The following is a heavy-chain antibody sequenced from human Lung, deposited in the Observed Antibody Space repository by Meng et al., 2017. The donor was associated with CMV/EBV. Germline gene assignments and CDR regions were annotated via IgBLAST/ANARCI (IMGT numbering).Heavy chain of an antibody. J-gene: IGHJ5*02. CDR3: ARDRIRFDP. Sequence: SCAASGFTFSSYAMHWVRQAPGKGLEWVAVISYDGSNKYYADSVKGRFTISRDNSKNTLYLQMNSLRAEDTAVYYCARDRIRFDPWGQGTLVTVSS. V-gene: IGHV3-30-3*01. CDR2: ISYDGSNK. CDR1: GFTFSSYA.